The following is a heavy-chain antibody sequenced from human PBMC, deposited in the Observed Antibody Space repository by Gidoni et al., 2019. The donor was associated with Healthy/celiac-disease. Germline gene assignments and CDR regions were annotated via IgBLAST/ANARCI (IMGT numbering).Heavy chain of an antibody. CDR3: ARTMVRGVCFAY. CDR1: GFTFSSYS. V-gene: IGHV3-48*02. Sequence: EVQLVESGGGLVQPGGCLRHSCAASGFTFSSYSMNWVRQAPGKGLEWVSYIISSSSTIYYAGSVKGRFTISRDNSKNSLYLQMNSLRDEDTAVYYCARTMVRGVCFAYWGQGTLVTVSS. D-gene: IGHD3-10*01. CDR2: IISSSSTI. J-gene: IGHJ4*02.